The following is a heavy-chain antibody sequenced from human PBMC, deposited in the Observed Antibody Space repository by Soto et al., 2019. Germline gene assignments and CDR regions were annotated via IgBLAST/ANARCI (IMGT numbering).Heavy chain of an antibody. CDR3: AREVVPAASWFDP. Sequence: QVQLVQSGAEVKKPGASVKVSCKASGYTFTGYYMHWVRQAPGQGLEWMGWINPNSGGTNYGQKFQGRVTRTRDTSISTAYMELSRLRSDDTAVYYCAREVVPAASWFDPWGQGTLVTVSS. V-gene: IGHV1-2*02. D-gene: IGHD2-2*01. CDR1: GYTFTGYY. CDR2: INPNSGGT. J-gene: IGHJ5*02.